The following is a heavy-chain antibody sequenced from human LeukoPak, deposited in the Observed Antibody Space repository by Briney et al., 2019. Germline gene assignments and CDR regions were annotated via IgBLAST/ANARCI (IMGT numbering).Heavy chain of an antibody. Sequence: SETLSLTCIVSGGSISGSIYYWAWVRQPPGKGLEWIGTVFYNGATQYSPSLRSRVTISIDTSTNQFSLKLTSVTAADTAVYYCAREVSASDITIFGVVISWFDPWGQGTLVTVSS. J-gene: IGHJ5*02. CDR1: GGSISGSIYY. CDR2: VFYNGAT. V-gene: IGHV4-39*07. CDR3: AREVSASDITIFGVVISWFDP. D-gene: IGHD3-3*01.